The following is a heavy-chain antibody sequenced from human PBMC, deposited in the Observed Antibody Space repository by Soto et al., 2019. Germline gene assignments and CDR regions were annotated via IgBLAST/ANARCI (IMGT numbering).Heavy chain of an antibody. D-gene: IGHD3-3*01. CDR2: ISSSSSYI. J-gene: IGHJ5*02. V-gene: IGHV3-21*01. CDR3: ARDLRHYYDFWSGYYTQNWFDP. Sequence: GGSLRLSCAASGFTFSSYSMSWVRQAPGKGLEWISSISSSSSYIYYADSVKGRFTISRDNAKNSLYLQMNSLRAEDTAVYYCARDLRHYYDFWSGYYTQNWFDPWGQGTLVTVSS. CDR1: GFTFSSYS.